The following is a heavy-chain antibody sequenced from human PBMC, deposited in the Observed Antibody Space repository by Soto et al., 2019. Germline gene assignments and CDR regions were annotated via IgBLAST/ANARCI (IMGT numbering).Heavy chain of an antibody. J-gene: IGHJ4*02. D-gene: IGHD4-17*01. CDR1: GFTFSGHG. CDR3: ARGRGGDYGGNSGYYDY. CDR2: IWYDGSKK. V-gene: IGHV3-33*01. Sequence: QVQLVESGGGVVQPGTSLRLSCAASGFTFSGHGMHWVRQAPGKGLEWMAVIWYDGSKKYYGDSVKGRFTISRDNSKNTLFLQMNSLRVEDTAAYYCARGRGGDYGGNSGYYDYWGQGTLVTVSS.